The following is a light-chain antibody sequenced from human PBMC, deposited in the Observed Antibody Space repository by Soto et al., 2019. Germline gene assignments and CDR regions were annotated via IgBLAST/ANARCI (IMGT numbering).Light chain of an antibody. CDR3: QQYNEWPLT. V-gene: IGKV3-15*01. CDR1: QSIVTH. J-gene: IGKJ4*01. Sequence: EIVMTQSAANLSVSPGDSATLSCRASQSIVTHLAWYQQKSGQAPGLLIYGASTRATGIPDRFSGSGSGTDFTLTISSLQSEDFAVYYCQQYNEWPLTFGGGTKVEI. CDR2: GAS.